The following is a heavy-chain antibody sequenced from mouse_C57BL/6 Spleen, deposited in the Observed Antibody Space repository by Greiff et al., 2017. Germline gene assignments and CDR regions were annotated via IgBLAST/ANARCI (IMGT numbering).Heavy chain of an antibody. D-gene: IGHD3-3*01. CDR1: GYTFTSYW. J-gene: IGHJ1*03. Sequence: QVQLQQPGAELVKPGASVKLSCKASGYTFTSYWMHWVKQRPGQGLEWIGMIHPNSGSTNYNEKFKSKATLTVDKSSSTAYMQRSSLTSEDSAVYYCARSGDRHWYFDVWGTGTTVTVSS. CDR2: IHPNSGST. V-gene: IGHV1-64*01. CDR3: ARSGDRHWYFDV.